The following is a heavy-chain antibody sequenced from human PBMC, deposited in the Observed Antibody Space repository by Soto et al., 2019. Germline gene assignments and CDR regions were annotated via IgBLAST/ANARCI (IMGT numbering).Heavy chain of an antibody. J-gene: IGHJ4*02. CDR3: ARDPAMYYYDSSGYWNDY. V-gene: IGHV1-18*01. CDR1: GCTFTSYG. CDR2: ISAYNGNT. Sequence: ASVKVSCKGSGCTFTSYGISWVRQAPGQGLEWMGWISAYNGNTNYAQKLQGRVTMTTDTSTSTAYMELRSLRSDDTAVYYCARDPAMYYYDSSGYWNDYWGQGTLVTVSS. D-gene: IGHD3-22*01.